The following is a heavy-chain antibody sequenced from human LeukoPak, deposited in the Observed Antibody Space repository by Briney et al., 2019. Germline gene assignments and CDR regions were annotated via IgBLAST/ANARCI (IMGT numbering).Heavy chain of an antibody. CDR3: ASGLRDFWSGYYNY. Sequence: GGSLRLSCAASGFTFSSYWMSWVRQAPGKGLEWVANIKQDGSEKYYVDSVKGRFTISRDNAKNSLYLQMNSLRAEDTAVYYCASGLRDFWSGYYNYWGQGTLVTVSS. J-gene: IGHJ4*02. D-gene: IGHD3-3*01. CDR1: GFTFSSYW. V-gene: IGHV3-7*01. CDR2: IKQDGSEK.